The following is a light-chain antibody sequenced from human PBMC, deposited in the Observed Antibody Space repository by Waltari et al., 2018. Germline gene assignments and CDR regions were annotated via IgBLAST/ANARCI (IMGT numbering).Light chain of an antibody. Sequence: EIVLTQAPATLSLSPGERGTLSCRASQRIGNYLAWYQQKPGQAPRLLIYGASDRATGIPARFSGSGSGTDFTLTISSLEPEDFAVYYCQQRGDWPITFGQGTRLEIK. J-gene: IGKJ5*01. CDR3: QQRGDWPIT. CDR2: GAS. CDR1: QRIGNY. V-gene: IGKV3-11*01.